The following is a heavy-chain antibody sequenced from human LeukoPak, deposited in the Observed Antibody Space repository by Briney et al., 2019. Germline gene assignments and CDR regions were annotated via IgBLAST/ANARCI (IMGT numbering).Heavy chain of an antibody. Sequence: EGSLRLSCAASGFSFTNFAMSWVRQAPGRGLEWVSVISGSGARTYYADSVKGRFTISRDNSKNTLYLQMNSLRAEDTAVYYCAKVLRSSSWSGETLGGDWGQGTLVTVSS. V-gene: IGHV3-23*01. D-gene: IGHD6-13*01. J-gene: IGHJ4*02. CDR1: GFSFTNFA. CDR2: ISGSGART. CDR3: AKVLRSSSWSGETLGGD.